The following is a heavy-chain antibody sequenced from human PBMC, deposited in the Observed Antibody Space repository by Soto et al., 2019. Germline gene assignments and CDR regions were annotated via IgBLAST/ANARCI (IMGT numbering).Heavy chain of an antibody. CDR1: GGSFSGYY. J-gene: IGHJ4*02. D-gene: IGHD5-12*01. CDR3: ARGTIYDY. CDR2: INHSGGT. Sequence: QVQLQQWGAGLLKPSETLSLTCAVYGGSFSGYYWTWIRQPPGKGLEWIGEINHSGGTNYNPSLKSRVTMSVDSSKDPFALKLSSVTAADTAVYYGARGTIYDYWGQGTLVTVSS. V-gene: IGHV4-34*01.